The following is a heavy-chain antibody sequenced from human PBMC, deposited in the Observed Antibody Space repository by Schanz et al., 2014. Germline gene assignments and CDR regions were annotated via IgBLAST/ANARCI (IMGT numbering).Heavy chain of an antibody. J-gene: IGHJ3*01. CDR1: GFSFSIFA. Sequence: EVQLLESGGGLVQPGGSLRLSCAASGFSFSIFAMTWVRQAPGQGLEWVSTISGSGGDTYPADSVQGRFTISRDNSKNALYLKVDSVRAEHTAVYYCARDYEIDLSSPRHDAFDVWGQGTVVTVSS. V-gene: IGHV3-23*01. CDR2: ISGSGGDT. D-gene: IGHD3-16*01. CDR3: ARDYEIDLSSPRHDAFDV.